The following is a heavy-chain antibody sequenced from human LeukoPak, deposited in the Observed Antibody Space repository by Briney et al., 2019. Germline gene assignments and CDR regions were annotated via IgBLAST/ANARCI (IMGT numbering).Heavy chain of an antibody. CDR2: INHSGST. CDR3: ARSEMGAHDY. J-gene: IGHJ4*02. Sequence: PSETLSLTCAVYGVSFSGYYWSWIRQPPGKGLEWIGEINHSGSTYYNPSLKSRVTISVNTSKNQFSLKLSSVTAADTAVYYCARSEMGAHDYWGQGTLVTVSS. CDR1: GVSFSGYY. D-gene: IGHD1-26*01. V-gene: IGHV4-34*01.